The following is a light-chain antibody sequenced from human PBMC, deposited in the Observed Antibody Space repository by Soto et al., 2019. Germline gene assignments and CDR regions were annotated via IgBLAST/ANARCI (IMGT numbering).Light chain of an antibody. V-gene: IGKV3-15*01. CDR3: QQYNKWPLT. Sequence: EIVMTQSPATLSVSPGERATLSCRASQSVSNNLAWYQQKPGQAPRLLIYFASTRATGTPARFSGSGSGTEFTLTISSLQSEYFAVYYCQQYNKWPLTFGGGTKVETK. J-gene: IGKJ4*01. CDR2: FAS. CDR1: QSVSNN.